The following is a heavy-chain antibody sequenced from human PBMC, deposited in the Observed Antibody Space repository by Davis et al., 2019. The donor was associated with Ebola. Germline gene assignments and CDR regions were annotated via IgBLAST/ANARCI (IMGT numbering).Heavy chain of an antibody. J-gene: IGHJ6*02. CDR3: ARETWYYDFWSGYYSRYYYGMDV. CDR2: INHSGST. Sequence: SETLSLTCAVYGGSFSGYYWSWIRQPPGKGLEWIGEINHSGSTNYNPSLKSRVTISVDTSKNQFSLKLSSVTAADTAVYYCARETWYYDFWSGYYSRYYYGMDVWGQGTTVTVSS. CDR1: GGSFSGYY. D-gene: IGHD3-3*01. V-gene: IGHV4-34*01.